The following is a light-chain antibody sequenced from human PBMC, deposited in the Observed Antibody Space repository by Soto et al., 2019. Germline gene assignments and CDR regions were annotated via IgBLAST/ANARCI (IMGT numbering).Light chain of an antibody. CDR2: DAY. CDR1: QSFRGL. V-gene: IGKV3-11*01. J-gene: IGKJ5*01. CDR3: QQRHMLPIT. Sequence: EVVLTHAPVTLSLSPGERATLSRRASQSFRGLLAWYQQKPGQAPRLLIYDAYNRATGIPPRFSGSGSGTDFTLTISSLEPEDSAVYYCQQRHMLPITFGQGTPLEIK.